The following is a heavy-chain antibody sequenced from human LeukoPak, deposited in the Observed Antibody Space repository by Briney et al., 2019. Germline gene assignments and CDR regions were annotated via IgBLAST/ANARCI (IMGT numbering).Heavy chain of an antibody. CDR2: IIPIFGTA. J-gene: IGHJ4*02. D-gene: IGHD5-24*01. CDR3: ARDGYNKYYFDY. Sequence: ASVKVSCNASGGTFSSYAISWVRQAPGQGLEWMGGIIPIFGTANYAQKFQGRVTITADESTSTAYMELSSLRSEDTAVYYCARDGYNKYYFDYWGQGTLVTVSS. V-gene: IGHV1-69*01. CDR1: GGTFSSYA.